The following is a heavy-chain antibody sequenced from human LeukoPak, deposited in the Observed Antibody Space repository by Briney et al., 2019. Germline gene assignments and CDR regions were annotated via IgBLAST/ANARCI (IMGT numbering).Heavy chain of an antibody. CDR2: IWYDGSNK. CDR1: GFTFSNYG. D-gene: IGHD4-17*01. J-gene: IGHJ2*01. V-gene: IGHV3-33*06. CDR3: AKDAYGDLLTNWYFDL. Sequence: GGSLRLSCVASGFTFSNYGMQWVRQAPGKGLEWVAVIWYDGSNKDYADSVKGRFTISRDNSKNTLHLQMNSLRAEDTAVYYRAKDAYGDLLTNWYFDLWGRGSLVTVSS.